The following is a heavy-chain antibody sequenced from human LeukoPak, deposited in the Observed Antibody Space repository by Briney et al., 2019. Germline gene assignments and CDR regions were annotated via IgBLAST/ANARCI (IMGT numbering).Heavy chain of an antibody. CDR3: VRDYDFWSGYMDV. V-gene: IGHV1-46*01. J-gene: IGHJ6*02. CDR1: GYTYTSYY. D-gene: IGHD3-3*01. Sequence: ASVKVSCKASGYTYTSYYMHWVRQAPGQGLEWMGIINPSGGSTSYAQKFQGRATMTRDTSTSTVYMELSSLRSEDTAVYYCVRDYDFWSGYMDVWGQGTTVTVSS. CDR2: INPSGGST.